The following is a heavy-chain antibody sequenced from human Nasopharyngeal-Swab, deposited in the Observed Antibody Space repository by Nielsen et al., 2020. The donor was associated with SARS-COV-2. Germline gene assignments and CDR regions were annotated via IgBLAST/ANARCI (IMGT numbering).Heavy chain of an antibody. V-gene: IGHV3-30*03. CDR3: ARGGNYAPFDY. D-gene: IGHD1-7*01. CDR1: GFTFSTYD. Sequence: GESLKISCAASGFTFSTYDMHWVRQTPGKGLEWVAVVSYDGTNRNYADSVKGRFTISRDNAKNSLYLQMNSLRAEDTAVYYCARGGNYAPFDYWGQGTLVTVSS. J-gene: IGHJ4*02. CDR2: VSYDGTNR.